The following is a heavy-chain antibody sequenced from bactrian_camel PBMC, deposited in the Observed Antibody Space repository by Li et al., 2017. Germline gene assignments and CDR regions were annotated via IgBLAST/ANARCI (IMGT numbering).Heavy chain of an antibody. CDR2: IYTDGGST. D-gene: IGHD2*01. J-gene: IGHJ6*01. CDR3: VREEKEVVALMGFGY. CDR1: GPADSTHC. Sequence: HVQLVESGGGSVQVGGSLRLSCAASGPADSTHCMNWVRQAPGKGLEWVSGIYTDGGSTHYADSVKGRFTISRDNAKNTVYAQMNSLKPEGTAVYYCVREEKEVVALMGFGYWGQGTQVTVS. V-gene: IGHV3S6*01.